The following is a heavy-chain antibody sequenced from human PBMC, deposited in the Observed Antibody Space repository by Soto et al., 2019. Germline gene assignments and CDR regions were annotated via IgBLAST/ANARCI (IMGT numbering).Heavy chain of an antibody. V-gene: IGHV1-3*01. Sequence: ASVKVSCKASGYTFTSYAMHWVRQAPGQRLEWMGWINAGNGNTKYSQKFQGRVTITRDTSASTAYMELSSLRSEDTAVYYCAIVSSGYYSVGVFAICGQGTMVTVSS. CDR1: GYTFTSYA. CDR2: INAGNGNT. D-gene: IGHD3-22*01. J-gene: IGHJ3*02. CDR3: AIVSSGYYSVGVFAI.